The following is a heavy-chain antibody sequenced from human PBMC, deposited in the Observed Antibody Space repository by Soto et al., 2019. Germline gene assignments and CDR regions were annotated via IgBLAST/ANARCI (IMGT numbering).Heavy chain of an antibody. Sequence: PSETLSLTCTVSGGSISSSSYYWVLIRQPPGKGLEWIGSIYYSGSTYYNPSLKSRVTISVDTSKNQFSLKLSSVTAADTAVYYCARHAVVVVPAAIYYYYGMDVWGQGTTVTVSS. D-gene: IGHD2-2*02. CDR1: GGSISSSSYY. CDR2: IYYSGST. V-gene: IGHV4-39*01. CDR3: ARHAVVVVPAAIYYYYGMDV. J-gene: IGHJ6*02.